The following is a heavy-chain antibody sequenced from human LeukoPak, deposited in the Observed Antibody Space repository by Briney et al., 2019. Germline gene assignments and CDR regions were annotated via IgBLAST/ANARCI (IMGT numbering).Heavy chain of an antibody. CDR3: ARERPSDSSSPGWTQ. CDR2: MNPNSGNT. CDR1: GYTFTSYD. J-gene: IGHJ4*02. Sequence: ASVKVSCKASGYTFTSYDINWVRQATGQGLEWMGWMNPNSGNTGYAQKFQGRVTITADESTSTAYMELSSLRSEDTAVYYRARERPSDSSSPGWTQWGQGTLVTVSS. V-gene: IGHV1-8*01. D-gene: IGHD3-22*01.